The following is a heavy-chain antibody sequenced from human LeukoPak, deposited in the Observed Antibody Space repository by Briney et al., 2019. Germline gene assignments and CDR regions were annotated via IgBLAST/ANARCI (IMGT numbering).Heavy chain of an antibody. Sequence: SETLSLTCSVSGGSITGFYWSWIRQPPGKGLEWIGYIHSSGSTNYNPSLTSRVIISRETSRTQFSLNLISVTAADTAVYYCARHWVAVPGGSHFDYWGQGIRVTVSP. CDR3: ARHWVAVPGGSHFDY. J-gene: IGHJ4*02. D-gene: IGHD6-19*01. V-gene: IGHV4-59*08. CDR2: IHSSGST. CDR1: GGSITGFY.